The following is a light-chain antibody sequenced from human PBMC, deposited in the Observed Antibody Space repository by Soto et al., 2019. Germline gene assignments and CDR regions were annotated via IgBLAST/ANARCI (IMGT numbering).Light chain of an antibody. CDR1: QSVSSSY. J-gene: IGKJ1*01. Sequence: EIVLTQSPGTLSLSPGERATLSCRASQSVSSSYLAWYQQKPGQAPRLLIYGASSRATGIPDRFSGSGSGTDFTLTISRLEPEDLSLYYCQQYGSSPLTVGQGTKVEIK. V-gene: IGKV3-20*01. CDR2: GAS. CDR3: QQYGSSPLT.